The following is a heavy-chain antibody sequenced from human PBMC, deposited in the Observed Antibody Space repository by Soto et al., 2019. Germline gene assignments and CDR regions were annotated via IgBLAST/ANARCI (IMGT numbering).Heavy chain of an antibody. Sequence: RLSCAASGFTFSSYGMHWVRQAPGKGLEGVAVIWYDGSNKYYAASVKGRFTISRDNSKNTLYLQMNSLRAEDTAVYYCARDSGGVYYYGMDVWGQGTTVTVSS. D-gene: IGHD1-26*01. CDR3: ARDSGGVYYYGMDV. CDR2: IWYDGSNK. V-gene: IGHV3-33*01. J-gene: IGHJ6*02. CDR1: GFTFSSYG.